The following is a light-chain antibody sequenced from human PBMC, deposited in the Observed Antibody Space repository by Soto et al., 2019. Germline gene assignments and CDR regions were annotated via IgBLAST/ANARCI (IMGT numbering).Light chain of an antibody. J-gene: IGKJ5*01. CDR2: GAS. V-gene: IGKV3-15*01. CDR1: QSVGSN. CDR3: QQRSVWPIT. Sequence: IVMAQSPATLSVSPWERATLSCRASQSVGSNLAWYQQKPGQAPRLLIYGASTRVTGIPARFSGSGSGTDFTLTISGLEPEDFAVYYCQQRSVWPITFGQGTRLEIK.